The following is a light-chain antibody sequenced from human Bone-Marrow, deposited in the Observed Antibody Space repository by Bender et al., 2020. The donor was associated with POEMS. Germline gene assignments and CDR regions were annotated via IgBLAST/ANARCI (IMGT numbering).Light chain of an antibody. CDR2: EVT. CDR1: SSDVGSYAL. J-gene: IGLJ3*02. CDR3: AVWDDSLNGWV. V-gene: IGLV2-14*02. Sequence: QSALTQPASVSGSPGQSITISCTGTSSDVGSYALVSWYQQYPGQAPRLMIYEVTKRPSGVSNRFSASKSGNTASLAISGLQSEDEADYYCAVWDDSLNGWVFGGGTKLTVL.